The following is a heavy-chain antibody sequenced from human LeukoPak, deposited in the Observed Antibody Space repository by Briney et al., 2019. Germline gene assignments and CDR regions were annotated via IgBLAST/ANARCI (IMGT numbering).Heavy chain of an antibody. J-gene: IGHJ3*01. CDR3: AKISSSNWYNERGAFDV. CDR1: GGSISSYY. V-gene: IGHV4-59*01. CDR2: VYYTGST. D-gene: IGHD6-13*01. Sequence: PSETLSLTCTVSGGSISSYYWSWVRQPPGKGLEWIGFVYYTGSTNYSPSLKSRVTISVDTSKDQFSLKLRSVTAADTAVYYCAKISSSNWYNERGAFDVWGQGTMVTVSS.